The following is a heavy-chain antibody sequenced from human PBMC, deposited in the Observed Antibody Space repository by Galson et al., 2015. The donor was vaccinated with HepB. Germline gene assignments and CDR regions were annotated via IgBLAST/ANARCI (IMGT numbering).Heavy chain of an antibody. Sequence: SLRLSCAASGFTFSGSAMHWVRQASGKGLEWVGRIRSKANTYATAYAASVKGRITISRDDSKNTAYLQMNSLKTEDTAVYYCSGCSGGSCHNNWFDPWGQGTLVTVSS. CDR2: IRSKANTYAT. D-gene: IGHD2-15*01. CDR3: SGCSGGSCHNNWFDP. CDR1: GFTFSGSA. J-gene: IGHJ5*02. V-gene: IGHV3-73*01.